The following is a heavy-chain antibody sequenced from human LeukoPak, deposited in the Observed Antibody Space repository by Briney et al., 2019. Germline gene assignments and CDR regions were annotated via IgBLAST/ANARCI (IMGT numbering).Heavy chain of an antibody. CDR3: ARDLSSTTFFDY. J-gene: IGHJ4*02. D-gene: IGHD2-2*01. V-gene: IGHV3-7*01. CDR2: IKKDGGEK. CDR1: GFTFSSYR. Sequence: GGSLRPSCAASGFTFSSYRTSWVRQAPGKGQEWVANIKKDGGEKYYVDSVKGRFTISRDNAKNSLYLQMNGLRAEDTALYCCARDLSSTTFFDYWGQGTLVTVSS.